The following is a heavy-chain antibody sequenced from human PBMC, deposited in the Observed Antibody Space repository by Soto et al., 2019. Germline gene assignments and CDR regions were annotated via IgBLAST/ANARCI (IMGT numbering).Heavy chain of an antibody. Sequence: QVQMVQSGGEVKKPGASVKVSCKTSGYTFTNYGISWVRQAPGRGLEWLGWTSAYNGNTNYAQKFQGRVTMTTDTSTSTVYMELRSLRSDDTAVYYCARDSTNRAKFDYWGQGTLVTVSS. CDR3: ARDSTNRAKFDY. D-gene: IGHD2-8*01. J-gene: IGHJ4*02. CDR1: GYTFTNYG. V-gene: IGHV1-18*01. CDR2: TSAYNGNT.